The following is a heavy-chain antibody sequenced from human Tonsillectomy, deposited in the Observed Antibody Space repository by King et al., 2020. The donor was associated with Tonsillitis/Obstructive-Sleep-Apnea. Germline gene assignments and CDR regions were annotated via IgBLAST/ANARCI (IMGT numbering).Heavy chain of an antibody. Sequence: VQLQESGPGLVKPSETLSLTCTVSGGSISSYYWSWIRQPPGKGLEWIVYIYYIGSTNYNPSLKSRVTISVDTSKNQFSLKLSSVTAADTAVYYCARGIRGDNDAFDIWGQGTMVTVSS. D-gene: IGHD3-10*01. CDR3: ARGIRGDNDAFDI. J-gene: IGHJ3*02. V-gene: IGHV4-59*01. CDR2: IYYIGST. CDR1: GGSISSYY.